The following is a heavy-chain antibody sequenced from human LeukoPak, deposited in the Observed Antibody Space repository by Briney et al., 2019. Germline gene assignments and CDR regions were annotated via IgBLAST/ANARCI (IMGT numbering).Heavy chain of an antibody. Sequence: GGSLRLSCAASGFTVSSNYMSWVRQAPGKGLGWVSVIYSGGNTYYADSVEGRFTISRDNSKNTLYLQMNSLRAEDTAVYYCARGDGYNFWCDWGQGTLVTVSS. V-gene: IGHV3-53*01. CDR3: ARGDGYNFWCD. CDR2: IYSGGNT. CDR1: GFTVSSNY. D-gene: IGHD5-24*01. J-gene: IGHJ4*02.